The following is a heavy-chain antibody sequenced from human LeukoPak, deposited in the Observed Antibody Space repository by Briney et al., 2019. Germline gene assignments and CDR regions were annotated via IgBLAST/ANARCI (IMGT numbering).Heavy chain of an antibody. CDR3: ARLAGYSSGHPYWYFDL. Sequence: PSETLSLTCSVSGVPISTCYWSWLRQSPGKGLEWIAYVYYNGDIMYNPSLKSRVTISLDTSKSQVSLKLSSVTAADTAVYYCARLAGYSSGHPYWYFDLWGRGTLVTVSS. CDR2: VYYNGDI. CDR1: GVPISTCY. J-gene: IGHJ2*01. D-gene: IGHD6-25*01. V-gene: IGHV4-59*12.